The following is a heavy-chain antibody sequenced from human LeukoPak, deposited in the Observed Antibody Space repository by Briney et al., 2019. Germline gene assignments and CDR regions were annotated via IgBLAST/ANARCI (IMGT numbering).Heavy chain of an antibody. CDR2: IYYSGST. V-gene: IGHV4-39*01. D-gene: IGHD5-12*01. J-gene: IGHJ4*02. CDR3: ARIYGHLIY. Sequence: SETLSLTCSVSGGSISSSSHYWGWIRQSPGKGLEWIGNIYYSGSTFYNPSLKSRVTISVDTSKNQFSLKLSSVTAADTAVYYCARIYGHLIYWGQGTLVTVSS. CDR1: GGSISSSSHY.